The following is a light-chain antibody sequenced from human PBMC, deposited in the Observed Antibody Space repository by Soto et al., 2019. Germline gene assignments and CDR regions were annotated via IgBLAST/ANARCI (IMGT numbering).Light chain of an antibody. CDR3: QQRSNWPLT. J-gene: IGKJ4*01. V-gene: IGKV3-11*01. CDR1: QSVSSY. Sequence: EIVLTQSPATLSLSPGERATLSCRASQSVSSYLAWYQQKPGQAPRLLIYDASNRATGIPARFSGSGSGTDFTLTSRSLAPEDFAVYYCQQRSNWPLTFGGGTKVEIK. CDR2: DAS.